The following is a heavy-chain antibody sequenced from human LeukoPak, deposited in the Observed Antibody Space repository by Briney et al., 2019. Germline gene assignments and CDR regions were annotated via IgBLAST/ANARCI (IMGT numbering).Heavy chain of an antibody. CDR3: ARPLYSRTAYYHYGVDV. V-gene: IGHV5-51*01. CDR1: GYIFTSYW. J-gene: IGHJ6*02. D-gene: IGHD2-15*01. Sequence: GESLQISCKGSGYIFTSYWIGWVRQVPGKGLEWMGIIYPGDSDTRYSPSFQGQVTISADKSISTAYLQWSSLKASDTAMYYCARPLYSRTAYYHYGVDVWGQGTTVTVSS. CDR2: IYPGDSDT.